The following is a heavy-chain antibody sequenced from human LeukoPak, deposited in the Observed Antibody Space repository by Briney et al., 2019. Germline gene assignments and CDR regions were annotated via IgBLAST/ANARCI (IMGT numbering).Heavy chain of an antibody. J-gene: IGHJ4*02. V-gene: IGHV3-21*04. CDR2: ISSSSSYI. Sequence: GGSLRLSCAASGFTFSSYSMNWVRQAPGKGLEWVSSISSSSSYIYYADSLKGRFTISRDNAKNSLFLQMNSLRAEDTALYYCARRLYYYDSRGYQYYFDYWGQGTLVTVSS. CDR1: GFTFSSYS. CDR3: ARRLYYYDSRGYQYYFDY. D-gene: IGHD3-22*01.